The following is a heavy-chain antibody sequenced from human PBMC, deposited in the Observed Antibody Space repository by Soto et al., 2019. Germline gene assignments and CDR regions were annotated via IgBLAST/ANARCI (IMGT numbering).Heavy chain of an antibody. CDR3: SRGKATKIVVTTYYGMDV. D-gene: IGHD4-17*01. CDR1: GGTLRNYG. V-gene: IGHV1-69*12. CDR2: IIPVFGTA. J-gene: IGHJ6*02. Sequence: QVQLVQSGAEVKKPGSSVRVSCKASGGTLRNYGISWVRQAPGQGLEWMGGIIPVFGTANYAQKFQGRVTITADESTSTVYMDVTSLRSEDTAVYYCSRGKATKIVVTTYYGMDVWGQGTTVTVSS.